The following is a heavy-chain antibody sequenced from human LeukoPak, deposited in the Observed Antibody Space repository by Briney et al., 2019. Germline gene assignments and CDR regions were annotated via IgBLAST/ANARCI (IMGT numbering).Heavy chain of an antibody. CDR2: IYYSGST. D-gene: IGHD3-16*01. CDR1: VGSIRSYS. J-gene: IGHJ3*02. V-gene: IGHV4-59*01. Sequence: PSETLSLTCTVSVGSIRSYSWTWVRQPPGKGLEWIGSIYYSGSTNYNPSLKSRVTISVDTSKNQFSLKLSSVTAADTAVYYCVRDRVLGAFDIWGQGTMVTVSS. CDR3: VRDRVLGAFDI.